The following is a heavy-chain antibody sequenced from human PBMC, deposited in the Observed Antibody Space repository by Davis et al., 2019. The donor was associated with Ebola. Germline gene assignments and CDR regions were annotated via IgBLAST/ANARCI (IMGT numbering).Heavy chain of an antibody. CDR2: IIPIFGTA. CDR3: ARVLRSSYGMDV. CDR1: GGTFSSYA. V-gene: IGHV1-69*06. D-gene: IGHD3-3*01. J-gene: IGHJ6*02. Sequence: AASVKVSCKASGGTFSSYAISWVRQAPGQGLEWMGGIIPIFGTANYAQKFQGRVTITADKSTSTAYMELSSLRSEDTAVYYCARVLRSSYGMDVWGQGTTVTVSS.